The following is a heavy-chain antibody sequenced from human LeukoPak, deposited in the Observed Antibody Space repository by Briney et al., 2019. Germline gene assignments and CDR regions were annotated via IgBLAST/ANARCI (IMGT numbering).Heavy chain of an antibody. D-gene: IGHD3-10*01. J-gene: IGHJ5*02. CDR2: IYSGGST. Sequence: GGSLRLSCAASGFTVSSNYMSWVRQAPGKGLEWVSVIYSGGSTYYADSVKGRFTISRDNSKNTLYLQMNSLRAEDTAVYYCARDLVGGFGTTSRHRNWFDPWGQGTLVTVSS. V-gene: IGHV3-66*02. CDR3: ARDLVGGFGTTSRHRNWFDP. CDR1: GFTVSSNY.